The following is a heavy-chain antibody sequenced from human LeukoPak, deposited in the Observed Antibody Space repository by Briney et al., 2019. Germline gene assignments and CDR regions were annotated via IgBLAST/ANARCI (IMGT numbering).Heavy chain of an antibody. CDR3: AREIYCSSTSRSPYFDY. Sequence: ASVKVSCKASGYTFTSYDINWVRQATGQGLEWMGWMNPNSGNTGYAQKFQGRVTMTRNTSISTAYMELSSLRSEDTAVYYCAREIYCSSTSRSPYFDYWGQGTLVTVSS. CDR1: GYTFTSYD. CDR2: MNPNSGNT. J-gene: IGHJ4*02. D-gene: IGHD2-2*01. V-gene: IGHV1-8*01.